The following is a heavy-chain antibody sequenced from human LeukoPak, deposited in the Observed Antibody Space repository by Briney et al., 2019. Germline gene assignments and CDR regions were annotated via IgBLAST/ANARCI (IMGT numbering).Heavy chain of an antibody. CDR2: FYYSGST. D-gene: IGHD3-16*02. J-gene: IGHJ4*02. V-gene: IGHV4-39*01. CDR3: ARNWGRYYDYVWGTYRYSYFDF. CDR1: GGSISNSSYY. Sequence: PSETLSLTCTVSGGSISNSSYYWGWIRQPPGKGLEWIGSFYYSGSTYYDPSLKSRVTISVDTSKNQFSLKLSSVTAADTAVYYCARNWGRYYDYVWGTYRYSYFDFWGQGTLVTVSS.